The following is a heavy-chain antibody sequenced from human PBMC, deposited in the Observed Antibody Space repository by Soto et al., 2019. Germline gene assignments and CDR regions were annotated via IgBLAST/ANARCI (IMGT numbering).Heavy chain of an antibody. D-gene: IGHD3-10*01. V-gene: IGHV3-48*01. CDR1: GFTFSSYS. Sequence: GGSLRLSCAASGFTFSSYSMNWVRQAPGKGLEWVSYISSSSSTIYYADSVKGRFTISRDNAKNSLYLQMNSLRAEDTAVYYCARESSGSGFPTFDYWGQGTLVTVSS. J-gene: IGHJ4*02. CDR2: ISSSSSTI. CDR3: ARESSGSGFPTFDY.